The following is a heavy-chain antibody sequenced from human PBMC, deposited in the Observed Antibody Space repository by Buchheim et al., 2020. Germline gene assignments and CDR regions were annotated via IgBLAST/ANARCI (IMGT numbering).Heavy chain of an antibody. J-gene: IGHJ4*02. D-gene: IGHD5-18*01. Sequence: QVQLVESGGGVVQPGRSLRLSCAASGFTFSSYAMHWVRQAPGKGLEWVAVISYDGSNKYYAESVKGRFTISRDNSKNKLYLQMNSLRAEDTAVYYCARDSGRGYSYADDFDYWGQGTL. CDR3: ARDSGRGYSYADDFDY. V-gene: IGHV3-30-3*01. CDR2: ISYDGSNK. CDR1: GFTFSSYA.